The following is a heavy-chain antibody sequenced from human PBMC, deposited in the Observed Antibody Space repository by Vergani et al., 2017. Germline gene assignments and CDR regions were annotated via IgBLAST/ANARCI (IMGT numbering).Heavy chain of an antibody. CDR3: ARDSIAAAQRGYYYMDV. J-gene: IGHJ6*03. CDR1: GFTFSSYG. CDR2: IWYDGSNK. Sequence: QVQLVESGGGVVQPGRSLRLSCAASGFTFSSYGMHWVRQAPGKGLEWVAVIWYDGSNKYYADSVKGRFTISRDNSKNTLYLQMNSLRAEDTAVYYCARDSIAAAQRGYYYMDVWGKGP. D-gene: IGHD6-13*01. V-gene: IGHV3-33*01.